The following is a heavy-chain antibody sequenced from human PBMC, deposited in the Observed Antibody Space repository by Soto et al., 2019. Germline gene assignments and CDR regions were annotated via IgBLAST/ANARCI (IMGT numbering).Heavy chain of an antibody. CDR3: VKDWTGSTCPCMDV. CDR1: GFKFSDYA. V-gene: IGHV3-23*01. J-gene: IGHJ6*02. Sequence: EVQLLESGGGLVQPGGSLRLSCAASGFKFSDYAMTWVRQAPGKELEWVSTISGGDERTYYADSVKGRSSISGDTPRNTVYLQMNNLRAEDTALYHCVKDWTGSTCPCMDVWGQGTTVTVSS. D-gene: IGHD6-13*01. CDR2: ISGGDERT.